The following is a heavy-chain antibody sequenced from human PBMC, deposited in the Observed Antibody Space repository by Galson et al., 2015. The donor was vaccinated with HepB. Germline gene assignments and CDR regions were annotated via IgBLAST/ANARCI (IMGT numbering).Heavy chain of an antibody. Sequence: SLRLSCAASGFTMSKFWMSWVRQAPGKGPEWVACIREDGSERKYMDSVRGRFTISRDNAGNLLFLQMNSLRDEDTAVYFCARDRDFHASGSFFYWGQGTLVTVSS. CDR2: IREDGSER. J-gene: IGHJ4*02. D-gene: IGHD3-10*01. V-gene: IGHV3-7*03. CDR1: GFTMSKFW. CDR3: ARDRDFHASGSFFY.